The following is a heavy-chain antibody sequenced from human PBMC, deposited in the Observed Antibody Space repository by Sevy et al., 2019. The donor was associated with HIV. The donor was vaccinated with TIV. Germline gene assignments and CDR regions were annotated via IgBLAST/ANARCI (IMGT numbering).Heavy chain of an antibody. CDR1: GFSLSTTGVG. V-gene: IGHV2-5*01. CDR3: AHTDGIALRPTY. Sequence: SGPTLVNPTETLTLTCTFSGFSLSTTGVGVGWIRQPPGKALEGLALFSWNDDKRYSPSLKSRLTITNDTSKNQVVLTMTNMDPVDTATYYCAHTDGIALRPTYWGQGTLVTVSS. J-gene: IGHJ4*02. D-gene: IGHD6-6*01. CDR2: FSWNDDK.